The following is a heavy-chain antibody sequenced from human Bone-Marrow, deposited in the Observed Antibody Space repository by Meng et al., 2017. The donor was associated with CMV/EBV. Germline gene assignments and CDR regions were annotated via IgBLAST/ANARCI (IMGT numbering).Heavy chain of an antibody. Sequence: QVQLVQSGAEVKKPGSSAKVSCQASGGTFSSYAISWVRQAPGQGLEWMGGIIPIFGTANYAQKFQGRVTITADESTSTAYMELSSLRSEDTAVYYCARDPGSRYSSSHLFDYWGQGTLVTVSS. V-gene: IGHV1-69*01. J-gene: IGHJ4*02. CDR2: IIPIFGTA. CDR3: ARDPGSRYSSSHLFDY. CDR1: GGTFSSYA. D-gene: IGHD6-6*01.